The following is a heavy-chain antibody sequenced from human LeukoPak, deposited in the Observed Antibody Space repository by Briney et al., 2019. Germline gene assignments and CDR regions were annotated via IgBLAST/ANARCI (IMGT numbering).Heavy chain of an antibody. CDR2: ISGSGGST. D-gene: IGHD5-18*01. J-gene: IGHJ4*02. CDR1: GFTFSSYA. Sequence: GGSLRLSCAASGFTFSSYAMSWVRQAPGKGLEWVSAISGSGGSTYYADSVKGRFTISRDNSKNTLYLQMSSLRAEDTAVYYCARGEQWIQLWLRESKKFDYWGQGTLVTVSS. V-gene: IGHV3-23*01. CDR3: ARGEQWIQLWLRESKKFDY.